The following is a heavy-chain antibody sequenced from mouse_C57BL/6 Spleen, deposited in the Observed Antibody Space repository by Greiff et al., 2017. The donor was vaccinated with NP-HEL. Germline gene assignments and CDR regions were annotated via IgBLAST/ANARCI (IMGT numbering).Heavy chain of an antibody. CDR1: GFSLTSYG. Sequence: VQVVESGPGLVQPSQSLSITCPVSGFSLTSYGVHWVRQSPGKGLEWLGVIWSGGSTDYNAAFISRLSISKDNSKSQVFFKMNSLQADDTAIYYCARNYYGSTDAMDYWGQGTSVTVSS. CDR3: ARNYYGSTDAMDY. V-gene: IGHV2-2*01. CDR2: IWSGGST. J-gene: IGHJ4*01. D-gene: IGHD1-1*01.